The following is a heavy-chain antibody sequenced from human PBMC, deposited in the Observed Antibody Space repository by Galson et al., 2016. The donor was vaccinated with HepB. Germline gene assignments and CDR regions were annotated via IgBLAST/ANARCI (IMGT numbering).Heavy chain of an antibody. V-gene: IGHV4-59*08. Sequence: ETLSLTCTVSGGSISGYYWSWIRQPPGKGLEWIGYIYYSGSTNYHPSLKSRLTISVDTSKNQFSLKMSSVTAADTAVYYCARRFRYTYGPPYGMDVWGQGTTVTVSS. CDR2: IYYSGST. D-gene: IGHD5-18*01. CDR3: ARRFRYTYGPPYGMDV. J-gene: IGHJ6*02. CDR1: GGSISGYY.